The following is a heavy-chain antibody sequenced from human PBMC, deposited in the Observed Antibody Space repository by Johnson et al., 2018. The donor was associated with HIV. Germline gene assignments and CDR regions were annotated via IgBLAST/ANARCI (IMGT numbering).Heavy chain of an antibody. J-gene: IGHJ3*02. D-gene: IGHD3-22*01. Sequence: QVQLVESGGGVVQPGRSLRLSCAASGFTFSTYGMHWVRQAPGKGLEWVAVISYDGNNKYYADSVKGRFTISRDNSKNTLYLQMNSLRGEDTAVYYCAREIRITMIKGHGGVAFDIWGQGTMVTVSS. CDR3: AREIRITMIKGHGGVAFDI. CDR1: GFTFSTYG. CDR2: ISYDGNNK. V-gene: IGHV3-30*19.